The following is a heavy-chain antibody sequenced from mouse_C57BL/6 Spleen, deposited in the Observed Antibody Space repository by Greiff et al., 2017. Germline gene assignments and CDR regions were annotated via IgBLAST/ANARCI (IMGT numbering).Heavy chain of an antibody. V-gene: IGHV5-6*02. CDR2: ISSGGSYT. CDR1: GFTFSTYG. Sequence: GKLVESGGDLVKPGGSLKLSCAASGFTFSTYGMSWVRQTPDKRLEWVATISSGGSYTYYPDSVKGRFTISRDNAKNTLFLQVSCLKSEDTSMDYCARPLRYYFDYWGQGTTLTVSS. D-gene: IGHD1-1*01. J-gene: IGHJ2*01. CDR3: ARPLRYYFDY.